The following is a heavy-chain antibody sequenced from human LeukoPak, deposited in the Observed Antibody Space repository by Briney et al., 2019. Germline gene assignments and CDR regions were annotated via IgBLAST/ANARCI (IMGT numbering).Heavy chain of an antibody. Sequence: ASVKVSCKASGYTFTCYYMHWVRQAPGQGLEWMGWMNPHTGGTNYAQKFQGRVTMTRDTSISTAYMELGGLTSDDTAVYYCARPYCSGGSCHDYFDYWGQGTLVTVSS. V-gene: IGHV1-2*02. CDR1: GYTFTCYY. J-gene: IGHJ4*02. CDR3: ARPYCSGGSCHDYFDY. CDR2: MNPHTGGT. D-gene: IGHD2-15*01.